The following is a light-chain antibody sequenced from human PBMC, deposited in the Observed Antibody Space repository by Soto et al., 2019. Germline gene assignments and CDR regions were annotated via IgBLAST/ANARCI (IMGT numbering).Light chain of an antibody. CDR1: QSITYW. CDR2: DVF. CDR3: QQYHSFSFT. Sequence: DIQMTQSPSSLSASVGDRVTITCRASQSITYWLAWYQQKPGRAPKLLIYDVFNLQSGVPSMFSVSGSGTEFNLTISSLQPDDSATYYCQQYHSFSFTFGQGTKLEIK. J-gene: IGKJ2*01. V-gene: IGKV1-5*01.